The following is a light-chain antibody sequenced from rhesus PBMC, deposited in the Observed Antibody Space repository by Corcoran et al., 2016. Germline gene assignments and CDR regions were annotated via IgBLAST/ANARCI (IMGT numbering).Light chain of an antibody. V-gene: IGLV7-80*01. CDR2: NTN. CDR3: WLYYSGADV. CDR1: TGAVTSGNY. Sequence: QAALTQPRSLTVSPGGTVTLTCGSTTGAVTSGNYPNWVQQKPGQVPRGLSYNTNAKHSWTPARFSGSLAGGKAALPLSGAQPGEEADYYCWLYYSGADVFGSGTKLTVL. J-gene: IGLJ6*01.